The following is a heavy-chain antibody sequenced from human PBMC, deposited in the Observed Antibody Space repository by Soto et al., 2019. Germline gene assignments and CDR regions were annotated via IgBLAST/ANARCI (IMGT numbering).Heavy chain of an antibody. CDR1: GFSLSTNGMS. CDR2: IYWDDDQ. J-gene: IGHJ4*02. CDR3: AHTTYGHYYFDY. V-gene: IGHV2-5*02. Sequence: QITLKESGPTLVKPTQTLTLTCTFSGFSLSTNGMSVGWIRQPPGKALEWLALIYWDDDQRYSPSLKSRLTITKDASKNQVVLRMTNVDPIDTATYYCAHTTYGHYYFDYWGQGTLVTVSS. D-gene: IGHD4-17*01.